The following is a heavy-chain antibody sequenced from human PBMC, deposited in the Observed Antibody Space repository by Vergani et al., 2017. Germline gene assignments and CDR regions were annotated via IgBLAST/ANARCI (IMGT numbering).Heavy chain of an antibody. CDR2: INHSGST. D-gene: IGHD2-2*01. CDR3: ARGLAPYCSSTSCYPKRWFDP. J-gene: IGHJ5*02. CDR1: GGSFSGYY. Sequence: QVQLQQWGAGLLKPSETLSLTCAVYGGSFSGYYWSWIRQPPGKGLEWIGEINHSGSTNYNPSLKSRVTISVDTSKNQFSLKLSSVTAADTAVYYWARGLAPYCSSTSCYPKRWFDPWGQGTLVTVSS. V-gene: IGHV4-34*01.